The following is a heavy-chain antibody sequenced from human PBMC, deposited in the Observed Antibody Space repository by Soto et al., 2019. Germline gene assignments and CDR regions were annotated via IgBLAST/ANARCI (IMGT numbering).Heavy chain of an antibody. D-gene: IGHD6-6*01. V-gene: IGHV3-48*02. CDR1: GFTFSSYP. CDR2: ITSSSGTI. Sequence: PGWSLRLSCAASGFTFSSYPLNWVRQAPGKGLDWVSFITSSSGTIYYADSVKGRFTISRDNAKNSLYLQMNSLRDEDTAVYYCARGYSSSSYYFDYWGQGTLVTVSS. J-gene: IGHJ4*02. CDR3: ARGYSSSSYYFDY.